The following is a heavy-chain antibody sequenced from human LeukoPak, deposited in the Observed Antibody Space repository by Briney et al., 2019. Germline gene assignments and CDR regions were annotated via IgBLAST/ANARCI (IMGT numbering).Heavy chain of an antibody. CDR2: IIPILGIA. Sequence: SVKVSCKSSGYTFTIYGISWVRQAPGQGLEWMGRIIPILGIANYAQKFQGRVTITADKSTSTAYMELSSLRSEDTAVYYCARDRATNWFDPWGQGTLVTVSS. CDR1: GYTFTIYG. CDR3: ARDRATNWFDP. J-gene: IGHJ5*02. V-gene: IGHV1-69*04.